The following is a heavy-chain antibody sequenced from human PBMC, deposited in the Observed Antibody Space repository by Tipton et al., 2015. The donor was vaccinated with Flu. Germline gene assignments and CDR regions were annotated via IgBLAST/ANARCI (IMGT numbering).Heavy chain of an antibody. CDR1: GGSISSYY. V-gene: IGHV4-4*07. Sequence: TLSLTCTVSGGSISSYYWSWIRQPAGKGLEWIGRIYTSGSTNYNPSLKSRVTMSVDTSKNQFSLKLSSVTAADTTVYYCARDLPGPDCISTSCYYSDAFDIWGQGTMVTVSS. CDR3: ARDLPGPDCISTSCYYSDAFDI. CDR2: IYTSGST. D-gene: IGHD2-2*01. J-gene: IGHJ3*02.